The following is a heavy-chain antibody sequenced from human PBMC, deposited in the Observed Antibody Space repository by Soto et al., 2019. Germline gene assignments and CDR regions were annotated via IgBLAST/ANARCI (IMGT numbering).Heavy chain of an antibody. CDR2: ISDSGGSA. J-gene: IGHJ1*01. V-gene: IGHV3-23*01. CDR1: GFSFGNYV. D-gene: IGHD3-3*01. Sequence: EVQLLQSGGGLVQPGGSLRLSCAASGFSFGNYVMNWVRQAPGKGLEWVSGISDSGGSASSADSVKGRFTVSRDNSKNTLYLQMHRLTGDDTAVYYCTKGGDSWSGYAQHWGQGALVTVAS. CDR3: TKGGDSWSGYAQH.